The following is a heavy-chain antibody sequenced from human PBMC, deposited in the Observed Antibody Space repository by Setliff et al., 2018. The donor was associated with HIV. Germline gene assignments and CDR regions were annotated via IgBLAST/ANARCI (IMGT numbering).Heavy chain of an antibody. CDR3: AGRDGRSMNAFQI. J-gene: IGHJ3*01. Sequence: PGESLKISCMGFGYSFTNYWIGWVRQMPGEGLEWMGIIYPDDSNIRYNPSFQSQVTISADKSITTAYLEIHNLKASDTATYYCAGRDGRSMNAFQIWGPGTMVTVSS. CDR1: GYSFTNYW. CDR2: IYPDDSNI. V-gene: IGHV5-51*01. D-gene: IGHD6-13*01.